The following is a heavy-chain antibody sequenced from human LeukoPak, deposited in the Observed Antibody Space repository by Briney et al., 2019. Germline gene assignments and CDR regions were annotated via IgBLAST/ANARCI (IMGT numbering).Heavy chain of an antibody. Sequence: ASVKVSCKASGYTFTSYAMHWVRQAPGQRLEWMGWINAGDGNTKYSQKFQGRVTITRDTSASTAYMELSSLRSEDTAVYNCARDLRVHSISYYYGSGPPVYWGQGTLVTASS. CDR3: ARDLRVHSISYYYGSGPPVY. CDR2: INAGDGNT. CDR1: GYTFTSYA. J-gene: IGHJ4*02. V-gene: IGHV1-3*01. D-gene: IGHD3-10*01.